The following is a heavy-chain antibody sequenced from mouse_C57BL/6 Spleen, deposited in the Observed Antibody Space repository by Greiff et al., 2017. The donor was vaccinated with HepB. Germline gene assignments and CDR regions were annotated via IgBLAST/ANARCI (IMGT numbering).Heavy chain of an antibody. V-gene: IGHV5-17*01. CDR3: ASYYYGMAWFAY. Sequence: EVKLQESGGGLVKPGGSLKLSCAASGFTFSDYGMHWVRQAPEKGLEWVAYISSGSSTIYYADTVKGRFTISRDNAKNTLFLQMTSLRSEDTAMYYCASYYYGMAWFAYWGQGTLVTVSA. D-gene: IGHD1-1*01. J-gene: IGHJ3*01. CDR2: ISSGSSTI. CDR1: GFTFSDYG.